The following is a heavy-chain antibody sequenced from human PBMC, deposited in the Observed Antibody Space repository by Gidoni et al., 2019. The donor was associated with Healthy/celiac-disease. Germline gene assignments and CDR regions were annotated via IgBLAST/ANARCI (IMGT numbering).Heavy chain of an antibody. D-gene: IGHD3-16*02. CDR1: GGSLRSSSYY. Sequence: QLQLQESGPGLVQPSETLSLTCTVSGGSLRSSSYYWGWIRQPPGKGLEWIGSIYYSGSTYYNPSLKSRVTISVDTSKNQFSLKLSSVTAADTAVYYCARLRRLSTAWGWYFDLWGRGTLVTVSS. J-gene: IGHJ2*01. CDR2: IYYSGST. V-gene: IGHV4-39*01. CDR3: ARLRRLSTAWGWYFDL.